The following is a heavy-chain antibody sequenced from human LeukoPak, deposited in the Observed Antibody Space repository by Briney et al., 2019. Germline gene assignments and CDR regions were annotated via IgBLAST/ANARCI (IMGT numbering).Heavy chain of an antibody. CDR2: IKGDGSTT. Sequence: GGSLRLSCAASRITFSPYWRHWVRQRPGQGLEWVSLIKGDGSTTTYPDSVKGRFTISRDNAKNTLDLQINSLRAEDTAVFYCARSRQGFFDYWGQGTLATVSS. CDR1: RITFSPYW. J-gene: IGHJ4*02. V-gene: IGHV3-74*01. CDR3: ARSRQGFFDY.